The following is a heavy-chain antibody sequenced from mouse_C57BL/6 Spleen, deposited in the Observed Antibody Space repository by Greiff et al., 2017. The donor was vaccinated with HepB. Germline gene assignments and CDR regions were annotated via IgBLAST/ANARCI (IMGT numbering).Heavy chain of an antibody. J-gene: IGHJ2*01. CDR2: IHPNSGST. V-gene: IGHV1-64*01. D-gene: IGHD2-2*01. Sequence: QVQLQQPGAELVKPGASVKLSCKASGYTFTSYWMHWVKQRPGQGLEWIGMIHPNSGSTNYNEKFKSKATLTVDKSSSTAYMQLSSLTSEDSAVYYCARKESTMVTGYYFDYWGQGTTLTVSS. CDR1: GYTFTSYW. CDR3: ARKESTMVTGYYFDY.